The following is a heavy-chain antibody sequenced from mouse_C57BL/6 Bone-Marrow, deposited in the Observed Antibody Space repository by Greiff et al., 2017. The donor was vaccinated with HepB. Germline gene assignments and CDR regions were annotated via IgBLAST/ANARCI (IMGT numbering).Heavy chain of an antibody. V-gene: IGHV5-6*01. CDR2: ISSGGSYT. CDR1: GFTFSSYG. CDR3: ARQDWDYFDY. J-gene: IGHJ2*01. Sequence: EVQWVESGGDLVKPGGSLKLSCAASGFTFSSYGMSWVRQTPDKRLEWVATISSGGSYTYYPDSVKGRFTISRDNAKNTLYLQMSSLKSEDTAMYYCARQDWDYFDYWGQGTTLTVSS.